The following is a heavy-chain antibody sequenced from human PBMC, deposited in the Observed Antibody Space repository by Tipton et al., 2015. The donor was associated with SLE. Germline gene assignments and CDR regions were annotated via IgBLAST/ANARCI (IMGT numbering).Heavy chain of an antibody. Sequence: TLSLTCNVSGGSINSSTSFWAWIRQPPGKGLEWIASISSSGSTEHKPSLRSRVSISLDTSKNQFSLRLTSATAADTAIYYCARRGRSAWFPGVWGQGTLVTVSS. J-gene: IGHJ4*02. D-gene: IGHD3-10*01. CDR2: ISSSGST. V-gene: IGHV4-39*07. CDR3: ARRGRSAWFPGV. CDR1: GGSINSSTSF.